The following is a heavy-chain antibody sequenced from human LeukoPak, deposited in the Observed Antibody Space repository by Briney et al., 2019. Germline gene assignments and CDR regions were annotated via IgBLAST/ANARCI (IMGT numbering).Heavy chain of an antibody. Sequence: SETLSLTCAVYGGSFSGYYWSWIRQPPGKGLEWIGEINHSGSTNYNPSLKSRVTISVDTSKNQFSLKLSSVTAADTAVYYCASGGDWDILVVSGGIAIDYWVQGTLVTVSS. CDR1: GGSFSGYY. D-gene: IGHD2-15*01. CDR2: INHSGST. V-gene: IGHV4-34*01. J-gene: IGHJ4*02. CDR3: ASGGDWDILVVSGGIAIDY.